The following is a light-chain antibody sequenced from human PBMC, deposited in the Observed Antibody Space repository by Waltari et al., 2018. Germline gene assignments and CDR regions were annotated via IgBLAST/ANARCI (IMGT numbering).Light chain of an antibody. CDR1: QSVSSS. CDR3: LQYTNWPRT. V-gene: IGKV3-15*01. J-gene: IGKJ1*01. CDR2: GAS. Sequence: EIVLTQSPATLSLSPGERATLSCRASQSVSSSLAWYQHKPGQAPRLLIYGASSRATGIPDRFSGSGSGTDFTLTISSLETEDFAIYYCLQYTNWPRTFGQGTKVEIK.